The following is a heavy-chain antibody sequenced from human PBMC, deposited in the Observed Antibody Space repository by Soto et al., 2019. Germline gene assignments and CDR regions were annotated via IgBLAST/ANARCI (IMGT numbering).Heavy chain of an antibody. CDR1: GGTFSSYA. CDR2: IIPIFGTA. Sequence: QVQLVQSGAEVKKPGSSVKVSCKASGGTFSSYAISWVRQAPGQGLEWMGGIIPIFGTANYAQKFQGKVTITADESTSTAYMELSSLRSEDTAVYYCARKETLYYYDSSGYGDWYFELWGRGTLVTVSS. J-gene: IGHJ2*01. V-gene: IGHV1-69*01. D-gene: IGHD3-22*01. CDR3: ARKETLYYYDSSGYGDWYFEL.